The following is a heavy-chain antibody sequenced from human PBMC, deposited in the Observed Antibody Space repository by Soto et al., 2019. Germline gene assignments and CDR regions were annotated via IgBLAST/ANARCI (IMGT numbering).Heavy chain of an antibody. V-gene: IGHV3-7*01. CDR3: ARTVHYYGSGSYYKAVAFDI. Sequence: GGSLRLSCAASGFTFSSYWMSWVRQAPGKGLEWVANIKQDGSEKYYVDSVKGRFTISRDNAKNSLYLQMNRMRAEETAVYYCARTVHYYGSGSYYKAVAFDIWGQGTMVTVSS. D-gene: IGHD3-10*01. J-gene: IGHJ3*02. CDR1: GFTFSSYW. CDR2: IKQDGSEK.